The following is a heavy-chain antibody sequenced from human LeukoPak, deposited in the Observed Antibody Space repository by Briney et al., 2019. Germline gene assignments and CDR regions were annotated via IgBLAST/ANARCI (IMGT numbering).Heavy chain of an antibody. J-gene: IGHJ3*02. CDR3: ARDGRPFDI. CDR1: GFSFSSYS. Sequence: QPGGFRILSCAAAGFSFSSYSKSGGRPAPGRGLECVAYISSSSSTLHYADPVKSRFTNSRDNAKNSLYLQMNSQRDEDTAVYSCARDGRPFDIWGQGTMVTVSS. CDR2: ISSSSSTL. V-gene: IGHV3-48*02.